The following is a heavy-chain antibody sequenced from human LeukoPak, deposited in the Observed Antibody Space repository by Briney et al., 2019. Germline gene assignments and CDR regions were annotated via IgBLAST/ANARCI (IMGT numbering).Heavy chain of an antibody. J-gene: IGHJ4*02. D-gene: IGHD4-23*01. CDR1: GFTFSGFG. CDR2: IWYDGSNK. Sequence: TGGSLRLSCAASGFTFSGFGMHWVRQAPGKGLEWVAVIWYDGSNKYYADSVKGRFTISRDNPKNTLYVQMSSLRAEDTAVYYCARGRGADYGGNSGYFDYWGQGTLVTVSS. V-gene: IGHV3-33*01. CDR3: ARGRGADYGGNSGYFDY.